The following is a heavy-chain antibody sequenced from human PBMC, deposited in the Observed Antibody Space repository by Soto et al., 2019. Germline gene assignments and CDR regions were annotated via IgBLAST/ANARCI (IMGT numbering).Heavy chain of an antibody. CDR3: AKDTDPYIAAPLGY. J-gene: IGHJ4*02. D-gene: IGHD6-6*01. CDR2: ISYDGTNK. Sequence: QVQLVESGGGVVQPGRSLRLSCAASGFTFSSYGMHWVRQAPGKGLEWVAVISYDGTNKYFADSVRGRFTISRDNSKNTLYLQMNSLRAEDTAVYYCAKDTDPYIAAPLGYWGQGTLLTVSS. CDR1: GFTFSSYG. V-gene: IGHV3-30*18.